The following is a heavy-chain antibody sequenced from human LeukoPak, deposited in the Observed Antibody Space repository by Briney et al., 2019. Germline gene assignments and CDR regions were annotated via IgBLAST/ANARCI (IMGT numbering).Heavy chain of an antibody. D-gene: IGHD1-26*01. CDR2: INAGNGNT. V-gene: IGHV1-3*01. CDR1: GYTFTSYA. CDR3: AIPGGDSGTHWFDP. J-gene: IGHJ5*02. Sequence: ASVKVSCKASGYTFTSYAMHWVRQAPGQRLEWMGWINAGNGNTKYSQKFQGRVTITRDTSASTAYMELSSLRSEDTAVYYCAIPGGDSGTHWFDPWGQGTLVTVSS.